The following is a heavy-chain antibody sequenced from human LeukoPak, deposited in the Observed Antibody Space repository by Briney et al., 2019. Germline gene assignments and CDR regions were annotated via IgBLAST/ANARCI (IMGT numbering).Heavy chain of an antibody. D-gene: IGHD3-10*01. V-gene: IGHV4-39*07. CDR3: ARRVWFGELSPFDY. CDR1: GGSISSTSYY. J-gene: IGHJ4*02. CDR2: IYYSGST. Sequence: SETLSLTCVVSGGSISSTSYYWGWIRQPPGKGLEWIGSIYYSGSTYYSPSLKSRVTISVDTSKNQFSLKLSSVTAADTAVYYCARRVWFGELSPFDYWGQGTLVTVSS.